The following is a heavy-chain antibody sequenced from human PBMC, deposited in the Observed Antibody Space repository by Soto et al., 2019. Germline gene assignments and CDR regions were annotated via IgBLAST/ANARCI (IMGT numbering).Heavy chain of an antibody. CDR2: ISHSGRT. J-gene: IGHJ4*02. CDR3: SYGSSFDY. CDR1: GASLRSGSYY. Sequence: PSETLSLTCTVSGASLRSGSYYWSWIRQPPGKGLEWIGYISHSGRTNYDPSLESRLTMSVDTSQNQFSLQLNSVTAADTAVYYCSYGSSFDYWGQGTLVTVSS. D-gene: IGHD3-10*01. V-gene: IGHV4-61*01.